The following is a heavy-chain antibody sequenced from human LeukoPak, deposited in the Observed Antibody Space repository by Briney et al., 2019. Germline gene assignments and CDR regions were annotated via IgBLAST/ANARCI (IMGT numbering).Heavy chain of an antibody. V-gene: IGHV5-51*01. CDR1: GYSFTTYW. CDR3: ARPGGTRGSYPFDY. J-gene: IGHJ4*02. D-gene: IGHD3-16*01. Sequence: GESLKISCQGSGYSFTTYWIGWVRQMPGKGLEWMGIIYPGDSDTKYNPSFQGQVTFSADKSISTAYLQWTNLKVSDTAMYYCARPGGTRGSYPFDYWGQGALVTVSS. CDR2: IYPGDSDT.